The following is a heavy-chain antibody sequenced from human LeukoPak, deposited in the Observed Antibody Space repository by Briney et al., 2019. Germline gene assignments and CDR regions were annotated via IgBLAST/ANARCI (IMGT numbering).Heavy chain of an antibody. CDR1: GGSISSYY. D-gene: IGHD2-15*01. V-gene: IGHV4-59*01. J-gene: IGHJ5*02. CDR3: ARVGCSGGSCYSDNVSWFDP. CDR2: IYYSGST. Sequence: PSETLSLTCTVSGGSISSYYWSWIRQPPGKGLEWIGYIYYSGSTNYNPSLKSRVTISVDTSKNQFSLKLGSVTAADTAVYYCARVGCSGGSCYSDNVSWFDPWGQGTLVTVSS.